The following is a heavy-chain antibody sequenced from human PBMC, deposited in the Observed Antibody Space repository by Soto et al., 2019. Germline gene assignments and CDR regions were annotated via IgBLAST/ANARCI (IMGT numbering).Heavy chain of an antibody. CDR1: GCSISSNY. CDR3: ARETYSSGWLDFDY. J-gene: IGHJ4*02. D-gene: IGHD6-19*01. V-gene: IGHV4-59*01. CDR2: IYYSGST. Sequence: PSETLTLTCTVSGCSISSNYWSWIRLPPGKGLAWIGYIYYSGSTNYNTYLKSRVTISVATSKNQFSLQLSSVTAADTAVYYCARETYSSGWLDFDYWGQGTLVTVSS.